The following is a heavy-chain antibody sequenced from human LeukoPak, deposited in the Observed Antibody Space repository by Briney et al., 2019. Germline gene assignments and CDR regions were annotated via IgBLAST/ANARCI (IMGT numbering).Heavy chain of an antibody. J-gene: IGHJ4*02. CDR2: ISGSGGST. Sequence: PGRSLRLSCTASGFTFGDYAMSWFRQAPGKGLEWVSAISGSGGSTYYADSVKGRFTISRDNSKNTLYLQMNSLRAEDTAVYYCAKDYSYGTSWGQGTLVTVSS. CDR1: GFTFGDYA. V-gene: IGHV3-23*01. CDR3: AKDYSYGTS. D-gene: IGHD5-18*01.